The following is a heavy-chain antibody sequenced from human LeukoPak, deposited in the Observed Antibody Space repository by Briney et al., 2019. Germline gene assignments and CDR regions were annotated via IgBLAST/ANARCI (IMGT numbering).Heavy chain of an antibody. Sequence: ASETLSLTCTVSGDSISTYRWTWIRQPAGKGLEWVGLIYTSGNTNYNPSLKSRVTISLDKSNNQLSLKLTSVTAADTAVYYCARKDGDYWGQGTLVTVSS. CDR2: IYTSGNT. CDR3: ARKDGDY. CDR1: GDSISTYR. V-gene: IGHV4-4*07. J-gene: IGHJ4*02.